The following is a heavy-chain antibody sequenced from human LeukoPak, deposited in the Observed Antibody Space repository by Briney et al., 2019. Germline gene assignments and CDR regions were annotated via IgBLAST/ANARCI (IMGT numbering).Heavy chain of an antibody. CDR2: INIDGSIT. J-gene: IGHJ4*02. Sequence: GGSLRLSCAASGFTFSSYWMHWVRQAQGKGLVWVSRINIDGSITNYADSVKGRFTISRDNSKNTLYLQMNSLRAEDTAVYYCAKGSDVGDWGQGTLVTVSS. CDR1: GFTFSSYW. CDR3: AKGSDVGD. V-gene: IGHV3-74*01. D-gene: IGHD3-16*01.